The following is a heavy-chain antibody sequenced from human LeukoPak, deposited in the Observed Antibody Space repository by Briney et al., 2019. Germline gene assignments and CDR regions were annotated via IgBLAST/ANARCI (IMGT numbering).Heavy chain of an antibody. CDR3: ARDHLGRLWGNDAFDI. CDR1: GFTLSRNY. J-gene: IGHJ3*02. Sequence: PGGSLRLSCAASGFTLSRNYMSWVREAPGKGVEWGSVIYSGGSTYYTESVKERFTISREKSKNTMYLQMNSLRAEDTAVYYCARDHLGRLWGNDAFDIWGQGTMVTVSS. D-gene: IGHD3-16*01. V-gene: IGHV3-66*02. CDR2: IYSGGST.